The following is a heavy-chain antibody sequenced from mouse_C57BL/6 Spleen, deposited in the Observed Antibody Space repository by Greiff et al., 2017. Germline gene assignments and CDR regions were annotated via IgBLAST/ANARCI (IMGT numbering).Heavy chain of an antibody. J-gene: IGHJ4*01. CDR1: GYAFSSSW. Sequence: QVQLQQSGPELVKPGASVKISCKASGYAFSSSWMNWVKQRPGKGLEWIGRIYPGDGDTNYNGKFKGKATLTADKSSSTAYMQLSSLTSEDSAVYFCARNDDGEYYAMDYWGQGTSVTVSS. CDR3: ARNDDGEYYAMDY. D-gene: IGHD2-3*01. V-gene: IGHV1-82*01. CDR2: IYPGDGDT.